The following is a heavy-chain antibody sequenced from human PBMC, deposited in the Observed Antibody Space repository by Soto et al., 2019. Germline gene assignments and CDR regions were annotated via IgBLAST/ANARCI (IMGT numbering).Heavy chain of an antibody. Sequence: GGSLRLSCAASGFTFSSYAMHWVRQAPGKGLEWVAVISYDGSNKYYADSVKGRFTISRDNSKNTLYLQMNSLRAEDTAVYYCAREGYYYGSGSYWVSWYYFDYWGQGTMVTVYS. CDR3: AREGYYYGSGSYWVSWYYFDY. V-gene: IGHV3-30-3*01. D-gene: IGHD3-10*01. J-gene: IGHJ4*02. CDR1: GFTFSSYA. CDR2: ISYDGSNK.